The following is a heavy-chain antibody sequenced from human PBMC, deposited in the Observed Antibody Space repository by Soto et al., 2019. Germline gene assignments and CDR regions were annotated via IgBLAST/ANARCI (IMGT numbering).Heavy chain of an antibody. Sequence: GGSLRLSCAASGFTFISYAMSWVLQAPWKGLEWVSAISGSGGSTYYADSVKGRFTISRDNSKNTLYLQMNSLRAEDTAVYYCAKDFLMDSSCWYLSLTFDYWGQGTLVTVSS. CDR1: GFTFISYA. J-gene: IGHJ4*02. V-gene: IGHV3-23*01. D-gene: IGHD6-19*01. CDR2: ISGSGGST. CDR3: AKDFLMDSSCWYLSLTFDY.